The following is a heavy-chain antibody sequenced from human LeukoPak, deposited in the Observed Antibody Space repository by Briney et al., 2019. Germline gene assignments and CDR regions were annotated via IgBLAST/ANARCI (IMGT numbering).Heavy chain of an antibody. D-gene: IGHD3-3*01. Sequence: QTGGSLRLSCAASGFTFSAYNMNWVRQAPGKGLEWISYITGNSGTIYYADSVKGRFTISRDNSENTLYLQMNSLRAEDTAVYYCARVGTYYDFWSGYPRYYYYGMDVWGQGTTVTVSS. CDR3: ARVGTYYDFWSGYPRYYYYGMDV. V-gene: IGHV3-48*01. J-gene: IGHJ6*02. CDR1: GFTFSAYN. CDR2: ITGNSGTI.